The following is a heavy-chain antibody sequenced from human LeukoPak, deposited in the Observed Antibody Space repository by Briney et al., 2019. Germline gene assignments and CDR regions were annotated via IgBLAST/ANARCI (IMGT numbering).Heavy chain of an antibody. CDR1: GGSISSSSYY. J-gene: IGHJ4*02. V-gene: IGHV4-39*07. D-gene: IGHD4-11*01. CDR3: ARVGGWTTLNYFDY. Sequence: SETLSLTCTVSGGSISSSSYYWGWIRQPPGKGLEWIGSIYSSGSTYYNPSLKSRVTISVDTSKNQFSLKLSSVTAADTAVYYCARVGGWTTLNYFDYWGQGTLVTVSS. CDR2: IYSSGST.